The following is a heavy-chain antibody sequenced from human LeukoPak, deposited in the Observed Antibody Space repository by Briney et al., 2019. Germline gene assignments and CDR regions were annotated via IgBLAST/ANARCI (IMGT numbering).Heavy chain of an antibody. Sequence: GGSLRLSCAASGFTFSSYSMNWVRQAPGKGLEWVSSISSSSSYIYYADSVKGRFTISRDNAKNSLYLQMNSLRAEDTAVYYCARAPTDDYGDYSFGYWGQGTLVTVSS. J-gene: IGHJ4*02. D-gene: IGHD4-17*01. CDR2: ISSSSSYI. CDR3: ARAPTDDYGDYSFGY. V-gene: IGHV3-21*01. CDR1: GFTFSSYS.